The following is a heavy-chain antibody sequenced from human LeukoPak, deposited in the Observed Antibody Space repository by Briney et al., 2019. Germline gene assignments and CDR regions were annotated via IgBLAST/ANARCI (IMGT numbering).Heavy chain of an antibody. CDR3: ARHKGSRWSSFDY. CDR2: IYYSGST. J-gene: IGHJ4*02. D-gene: IGHD6-13*01. CDR1: GGSISSYY. Sequence: PSETLSLTCTVSGGSISSYYWSWIRQPPGKGLEWIGYIYYSGSTNYNPSLKSRVTISVDTSKNQFSLKLSSVTAADTAVYYCARHKGSRWSSFDYWGQGTLVTVSS. V-gene: IGHV4-59*08.